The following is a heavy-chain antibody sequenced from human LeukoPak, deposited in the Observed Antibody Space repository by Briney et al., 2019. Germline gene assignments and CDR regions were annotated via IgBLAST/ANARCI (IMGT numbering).Heavy chain of an antibody. CDR1: GFTVSSNY. D-gene: IGHD2-2*01. V-gene: IGHV3-53*01. CDR2: IYSGGST. CDR3: ARDWSRTNCYGCADYFDY. Sequence: GGSLRLSCAASGFTVSSNYMSWVRQAPGKGLEWVSVIYSGGSTYYADSVTGRFTISRYNSKNTLYLQMNSLRAEDTAVYYCARDWSRTNCYGCADYFDYWGQGTLVTVSS. J-gene: IGHJ4*02.